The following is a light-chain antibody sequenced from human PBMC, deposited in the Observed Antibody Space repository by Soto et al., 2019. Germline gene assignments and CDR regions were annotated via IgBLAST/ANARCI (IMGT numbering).Light chain of an antibody. CDR2: GAS. V-gene: IGKV3-15*01. CDR3: QQYNNWPPIT. Sequence: EIVMTQSPATLSVSPGERATLSCRASQSVSNNLAWYQQSPGQGPRLIIYGASTRAAGIPVRFSGSGSGTEFTLTISSLQSEDFAVYYCQQYNNWPPITFGQGTRLEIK. CDR1: QSVSNN. J-gene: IGKJ5*01.